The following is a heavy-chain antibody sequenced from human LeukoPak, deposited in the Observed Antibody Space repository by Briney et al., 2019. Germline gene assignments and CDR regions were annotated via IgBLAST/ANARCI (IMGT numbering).Heavy chain of an antibody. CDR2: IYYSGST. CDR1: GGSISGYY. Sequence: PSETLSLTCTVSGGSISGYYWSWIRQPPGKGLEWIGYIYYSGSTNYNPSLKSRVTVSVDTSKNQFSLKLSSVTAADTAVYYCARHPYYYYGMDVWGQGTTVTVSS. J-gene: IGHJ6*02. CDR3: ARHPYYYYGMDV. V-gene: IGHV4-59*01.